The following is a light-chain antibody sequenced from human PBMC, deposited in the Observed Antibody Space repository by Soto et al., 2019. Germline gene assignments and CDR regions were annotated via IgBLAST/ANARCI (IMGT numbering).Light chain of an antibody. CDR2: SNN. Sequence: QSVLTQPPSASGNPGQRVTISCSGSSSNIGSNTVNWYQHLPGTAPKLLIYSNNQRPSGVPDRFSGSKSGTSASLAISGLQSEDEADYYCAAWDDSLNGWVFGGGTQLTVL. V-gene: IGLV1-44*01. CDR1: SSNIGSNT. CDR3: AAWDDSLNGWV. J-gene: IGLJ3*02.